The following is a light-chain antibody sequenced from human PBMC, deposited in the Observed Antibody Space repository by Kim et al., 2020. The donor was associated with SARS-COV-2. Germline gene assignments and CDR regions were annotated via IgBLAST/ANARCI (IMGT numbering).Light chain of an antibody. CDR1: QSLLHSNGYNY. CDR3: MQALQTPVT. CDR2: LGS. J-gene: IGKJ5*01. Sequence: DTVMTQSPLSLPVTPGEPASISCRSSQSLLHSNGYNYLDWYLQKPGQSPQLLIYLGSNRASGVPDRFSGSGSGTDFTLKISRVEAGDVGVYYCMQALQTPVTFGQGTRLEIK. V-gene: IGKV2-28*01.